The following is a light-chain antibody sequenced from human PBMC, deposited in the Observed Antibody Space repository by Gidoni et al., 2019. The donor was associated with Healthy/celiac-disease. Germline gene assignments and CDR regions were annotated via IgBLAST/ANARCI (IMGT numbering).Light chain of an antibody. J-gene: IGKJ1*01. Sequence: EIVMTQSPATLSVSPGERATLSCRASQSVSSNLAWYHQKPGQAPRLLIYGASTRATGIPARFSGSGSVTEFTLTISSLQSEDFAVYYCQQYNNWPRTFXQXTKVEIK. CDR1: QSVSSN. V-gene: IGKV3-15*01. CDR2: GAS. CDR3: QQYNNWPRT.